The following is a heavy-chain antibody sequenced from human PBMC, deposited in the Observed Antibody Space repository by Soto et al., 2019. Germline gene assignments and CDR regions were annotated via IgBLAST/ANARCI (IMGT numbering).Heavy chain of an antibody. CDR3: ARGSRATLYFDY. V-gene: IGHV4-31*03. CDR2: IHYTGST. Sequence: QVRLQESGPGLVKPSQTLSLTCTVSGDSISSGHYYWNWIRHHPGKGLEWIGYIHYTGSTYYNPSLKSRGAISVDTSKNQFSLKMNSMTAADTAVYFCARGSRATLYFDYWGQGTLVTVSS. J-gene: IGHJ4*02. CDR1: GDSISSGHYY.